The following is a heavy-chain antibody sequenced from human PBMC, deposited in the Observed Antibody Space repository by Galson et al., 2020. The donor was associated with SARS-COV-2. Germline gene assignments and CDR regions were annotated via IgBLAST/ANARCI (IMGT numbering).Heavy chain of an antibody. CDR1: GFTFSSYG. CDR2: ISYDGSNK. CDR3: AKDDYVWWSYRYRGFNWFDP. V-gene: IGHV3-30*18. Sequence: GESLKISCAASGFTFSSYGMHWVRQAPGKGLEWVAVISYDGSNKYYADSVKGRFTISRDNSKNTLYLQMNSLRAEDTAVYYCAKDDYVWWSYRYRGFNWFDPWGQGTLVTVSS. D-gene: IGHD3-16*02. J-gene: IGHJ5*02.